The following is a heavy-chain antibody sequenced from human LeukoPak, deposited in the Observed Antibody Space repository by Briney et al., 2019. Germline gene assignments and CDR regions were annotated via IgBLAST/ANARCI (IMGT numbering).Heavy chain of an antibody. J-gene: IGHJ4*02. Sequence: GGSLRLSCAASGFTFSSYSMNWVRQAPGKGLEWVSSISSSSSYIYYADSVKGRFTISRGNAKNSLYLQMNSLRAEDMAVYYCARGGSSGDFDYWGQGTLVTVSS. CDR3: ARGGSSGDFDY. CDR1: GFTFSSYS. V-gene: IGHV3-21*01. CDR2: ISSSSSYI. D-gene: IGHD6-19*01.